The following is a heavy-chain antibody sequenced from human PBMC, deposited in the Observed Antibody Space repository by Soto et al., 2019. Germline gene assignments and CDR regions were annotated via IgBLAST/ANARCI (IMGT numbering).Heavy chain of an antibody. CDR2: ISAYNGNT. D-gene: IGHD2-2*01. Sequence: ASVKVSCKASGYRFMTYGITWVRQAPGQGLEWMGWISAYNGNTNYAQKLQGRVTMTTDTSTSTAYMELRSLRSDDTAVYYCARDGAEDIVVVPAALDDAFDIWGQGTMVTVSS. CDR3: ARDGAEDIVVVPAALDDAFDI. V-gene: IGHV1-18*01. J-gene: IGHJ3*02. CDR1: GYRFMTYG.